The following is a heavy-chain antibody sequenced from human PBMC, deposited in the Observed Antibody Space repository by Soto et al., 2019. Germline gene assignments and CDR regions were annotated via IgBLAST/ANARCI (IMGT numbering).Heavy chain of an antibody. V-gene: IGHV4-30-2*01. Sequence: QLQLQESGSGLVKPSQTLSLTCVVSGGSVSSGGFSWNWFRQPPGKVLEWIGYTSHSGNTYYNPTLKSAVSISIDTTKHQFSLSLSSSTAAHKAVYYCARGVLEPLTFDDRGQVTLVTVGS. CDR1: GGSVSSGGFS. J-gene: IGHJ4*02. CDR2: TSHSGNT. CDR3: ARGVLEPLTFDD. D-gene: IGHD2-15*01.